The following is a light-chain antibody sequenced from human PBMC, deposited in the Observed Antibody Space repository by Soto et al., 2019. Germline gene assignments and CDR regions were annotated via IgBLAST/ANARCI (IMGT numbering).Light chain of an antibody. CDR1: QSVSSN. CDR2: DAS. Sequence: EIVMTQSPATLSVSPGDRATVSCRASQSVSSNVAWYQQRPGQAPRLLIYDASNRATGIPARFSGSGSGTDFTLTISSLEPEDFAVYYCQQRSNWPITLGQGTRLEI. V-gene: IGKV3-11*01. CDR3: QQRSNWPIT. J-gene: IGKJ5*01.